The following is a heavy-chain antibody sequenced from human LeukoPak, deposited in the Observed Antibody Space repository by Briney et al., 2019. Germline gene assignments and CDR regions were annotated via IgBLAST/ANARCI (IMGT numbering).Heavy chain of an antibody. CDR2: INAGNGNT. V-gene: IGHV1-3*03. J-gene: IGHJ6*03. D-gene: IGHD1-7*01. CDR3: ARDRLELVRGGNYYMDV. CDR1: GYTFTSYA. Sequence: ASVKVSCKASGYTFTSYAMHWVRQAPGQRLEWMGWINAGNGNTKYSQEFQGRVTITRDTSASTAYMELSSLRSEDMAVYYCARDRLELVRGGNYYMDVWGKGTTVTVSS.